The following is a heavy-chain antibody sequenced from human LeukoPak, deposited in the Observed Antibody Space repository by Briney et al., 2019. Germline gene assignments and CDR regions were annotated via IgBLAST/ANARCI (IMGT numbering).Heavy chain of an antibody. V-gene: IGHV5-51*01. Sequence: GESLKISCKGSGYSFTSNWIGWVRQMPGKGLEWMGIIYPGDSDTRYSPSFQGQVTISADKSISTAYLQWSSLKASDTAMYYCARAYCGGDCYSPSNFDYWGQGTLVTVSS. CDR2: IYPGDSDT. CDR1: GYSFTSNW. D-gene: IGHD2-21*02. J-gene: IGHJ4*02. CDR3: ARAYCGGDCYSPSNFDY.